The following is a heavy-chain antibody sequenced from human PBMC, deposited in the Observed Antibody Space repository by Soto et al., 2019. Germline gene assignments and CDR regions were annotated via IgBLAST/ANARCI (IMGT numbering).Heavy chain of an antibody. V-gene: IGHV5-10-1*03. CDR2: IDPSDSYT. Sequence: EVQLVQSGAEVKKPGESLRISCKGSGYSFTSYWISWVRQMPGKGLEWRGRIDPSDSYTNYSPSFQGHVTISADKSIITAHLQWSSLKASDTAMYYCARDSIGFGELFPSSDYWGQGTLVTVSS. J-gene: IGHJ4*02. CDR3: ARDSIGFGELFPSSDY. D-gene: IGHD3-10*01. CDR1: GYSFTSYW.